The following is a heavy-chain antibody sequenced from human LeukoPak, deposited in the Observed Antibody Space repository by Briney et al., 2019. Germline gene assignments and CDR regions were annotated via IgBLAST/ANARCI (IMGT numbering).Heavy chain of an antibody. Sequence: ASVKVSCKASGYTFTSYGISWVRQAPGQGLEWMGWISAYNGNTNYAQKLQGRVTMTTDTSTSTAYMELRSLRSDGTAVYYCARGEAYCGGDCPPLDYWGQGTLVTVSS. CDR1: GYTFTSYG. CDR2: ISAYNGNT. D-gene: IGHD2-21*02. CDR3: ARGEAYCGGDCPPLDY. V-gene: IGHV1-18*01. J-gene: IGHJ4*02.